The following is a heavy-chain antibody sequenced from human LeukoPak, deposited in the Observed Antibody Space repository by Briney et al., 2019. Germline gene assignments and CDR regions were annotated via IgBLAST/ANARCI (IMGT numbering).Heavy chain of an antibody. CDR3: ASFNSPEYYDSSGYPSFDY. V-gene: IGHV1-18*01. J-gene: IGHJ4*02. CDR2: ISAYNGNT. CDR1: GYTFTSYG. Sequence: ASVKVSCKASGYTFTSYGISWVRRAPGQGLEWMGWISAYNGNTNYAQKLQGRVTMTTDTSTSTAYMELRSLRSDDTAVYYCASFNSPEYYDSSGYPSFDYWGQGTLVTVSS. D-gene: IGHD3-22*01.